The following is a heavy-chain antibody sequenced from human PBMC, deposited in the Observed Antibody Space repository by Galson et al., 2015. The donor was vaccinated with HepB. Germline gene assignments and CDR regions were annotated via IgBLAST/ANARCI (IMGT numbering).Heavy chain of an antibody. Sequence: SVKVSCKASGYTFTGYYMHWVRQAPGQGLEWMGRINPNSGGTNYAQKFQGRVTMTRDTSISTAYMELSRLRSEDTAVYYCARRREAIFGVEKYNWFDPWGQGTLVTVSS. CDR2: INPNSGGT. D-gene: IGHD3-3*01. CDR1: GYTFTGYY. V-gene: IGHV1-2*06. CDR3: ARRREAIFGVEKYNWFDP. J-gene: IGHJ5*02.